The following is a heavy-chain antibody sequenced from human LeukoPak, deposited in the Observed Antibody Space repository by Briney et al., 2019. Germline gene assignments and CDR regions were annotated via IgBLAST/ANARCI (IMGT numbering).Heavy chain of an antibody. V-gene: IGHV3-7*01. Sequence: PGGSLRLSCVASGFTFSSHHMNWVRQTPGKGLESVATIEPDGGEKYYVDSVKGRFTISRDNAKSSLYLQMNSLRAEDTGVYFCARMSSYCDYWGQGTLVTVSS. CDR3: ARMSSYCDY. CDR2: IEPDGGEK. J-gene: IGHJ4*02. D-gene: IGHD2-2*01. CDR1: GFTFSSHH.